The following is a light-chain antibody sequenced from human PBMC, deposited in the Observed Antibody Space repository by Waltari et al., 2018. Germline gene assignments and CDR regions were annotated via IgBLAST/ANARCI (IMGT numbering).Light chain of an antibody. CDR1: SSDIGGFEY. V-gene: IGLV2-14*03. J-gene: IGLJ1*01. Sequence: QSALTQPASVSGSPGQSITISCSGTSSDIGGFEYVPWYQQHPDKIPRLVIYDVNDRPSGVSNRFSGSKSGNTASLTISGLQAEDEADYYCSSYSSRDTLVFGGGTKVSVL. CDR3: SSYSSRDTLV. CDR2: DVN.